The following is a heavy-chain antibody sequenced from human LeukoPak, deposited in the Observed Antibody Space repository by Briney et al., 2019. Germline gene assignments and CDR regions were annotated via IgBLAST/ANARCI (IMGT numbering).Heavy chain of an antibody. J-gene: IGHJ4*02. CDR2: VYCSGST. V-gene: IGHV4-39*01. CDR3: VRQYYDSSGYYPWYFDY. D-gene: IGHD3-22*01. Sequence: SETLSLTCTVSGGSFSSCTYYWGWIRQPPGKGLEWFGSVYCSGSTYYNQSLHSRVTISVDTSKIQFPLKPTSVTAADTGVYYCVRQYYDSSGYYPWYFDYWGQGTLVTVSS. CDR1: GGSFSSCTYY.